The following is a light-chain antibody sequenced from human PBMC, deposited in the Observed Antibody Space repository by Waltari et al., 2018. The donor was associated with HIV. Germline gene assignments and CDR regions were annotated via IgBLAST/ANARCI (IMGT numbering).Light chain of an antibody. CDR2: DFS. V-gene: IGLV2-11*01. Sequence: QSALTQPRSVSGSPGQSVTISCTGTSSDVGGYNYVSWYQQHPHKAPKLMIFDFSKRPSGVPDLFSGSKSGNPAALTISGLQAEDEADYYCCSYAGSYTPWVFGGGTKLTVL. CDR3: CSYAGSYTPWV. J-gene: IGLJ3*02. CDR1: SSDVGGYNY.